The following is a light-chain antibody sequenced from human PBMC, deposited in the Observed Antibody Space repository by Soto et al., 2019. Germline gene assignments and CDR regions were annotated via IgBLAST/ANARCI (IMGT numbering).Light chain of an antibody. CDR1: SSDVGGYNY. Sequence: QSALTQPPSASGSPGQSVTISCTGTSSDVGGYNYVSWYQHHPGKAPKLMIYEVSKRPSGVPDRFSCSKSGNTASLTVSGHQAEDEADYYCSSYAGSNNYVFGTGTKLTVL. CDR2: EVS. CDR3: SSYAGSNNYV. V-gene: IGLV2-8*01. J-gene: IGLJ1*01.